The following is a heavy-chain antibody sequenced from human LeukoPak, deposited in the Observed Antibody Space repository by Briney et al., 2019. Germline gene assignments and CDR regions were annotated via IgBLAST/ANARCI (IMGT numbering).Heavy chain of an antibody. CDR2: INSDGSST. V-gene: IGHV3-74*01. CDR3: ARGPRYCSGGSCYCFY. D-gene: IGHD2-15*01. CDR1: GLTFSSYW. Sequence: GGSLRLSCAASGLTFSSYWMHWVRQAPGKGLVWVSRINSDGSSTSYADSVKGRFTISRDNAKNTLYLQMNSLRAEDTAVYYCARGPRYCSGGSCYCFYWGQGTLVTVSS. J-gene: IGHJ4*02.